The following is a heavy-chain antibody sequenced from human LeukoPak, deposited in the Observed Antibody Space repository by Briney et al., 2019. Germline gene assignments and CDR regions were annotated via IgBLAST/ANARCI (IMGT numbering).Heavy chain of an antibody. V-gene: IGHV3-23*01. J-gene: IGHJ3*02. D-gene: IGHD3-10*01. Sequence: PGGSLRLSCAASGFTFSSYAMIWVRQAPGKGLEWVSAISGSGGSTYYADSVKGRFTISRDNSKNTLYLQMNSLRAEDTAVYYCAARGVIINSNAFDIWGQGTMVTVSS. CDR2: ISGSGGST. CDR3: AARGVIINSNAFDI. CDR1: GFTFSSYA.